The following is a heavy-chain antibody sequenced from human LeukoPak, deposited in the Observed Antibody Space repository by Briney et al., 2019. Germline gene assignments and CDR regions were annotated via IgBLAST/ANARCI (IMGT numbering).Heavy chain of an antibody. CDR3: AKDLIRDRIQLWFDY. CDR2: VSGGGGTT. V-gene: IGHV3-23*01. D-gene: IGHD5-18*01. J-gene: IGHJ4*02. CDR1: GFTFSGYA. Sequence: GGSLRLSCAASGFTFSGYAMSWVRQAPGKGLEWVSAVSGGGGTTDYAGSVRGRFTISRDNSKNTLYLQMSSLRAEDTAVYYCAKDLIRDRIQLWFDYWGQGTLVTVSS.